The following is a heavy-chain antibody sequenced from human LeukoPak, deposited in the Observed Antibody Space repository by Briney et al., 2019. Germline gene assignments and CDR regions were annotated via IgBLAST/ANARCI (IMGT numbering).Heavy chain of an antibody. CDR3: ARSSIGYFDWLFRSGFDY. V-gene: IGHV4-59*01. CDR1: GGSISSYY. CDR2: IYYSGST. Sequence: SETLSLTCTVSGGSISSYYWSWIRQPPGKGLEWIGYIYYSGSTNYNPSLKSRVTISVDTSKNQFSLKLSSVTAADTAVYYCARSSIGYFDWLFRSGFDYWGQGTLVTVSS. J-gene: IGHJ4*02. D-gene: IGHD3-9*01.